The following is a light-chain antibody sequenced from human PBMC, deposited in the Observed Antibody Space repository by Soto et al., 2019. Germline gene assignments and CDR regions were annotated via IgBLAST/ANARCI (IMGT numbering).Light chain of an antibody. J-gene: IGKJ4*01. CDR2: RVS. CDR1: QSVSNSY. V-gene: IGKV3-20*01. CDR3: QQYGSVPLT. Sequence: EVVLTRSPAILSLSPGERATLSCRASQSVSNSYLAWYQQKPGQAPRVLIYRVSSRATGIPDRFSGGGSGTDFTLTISRLEPEDFAVYYCQQYGSVPLTFGGGTNVEIK.